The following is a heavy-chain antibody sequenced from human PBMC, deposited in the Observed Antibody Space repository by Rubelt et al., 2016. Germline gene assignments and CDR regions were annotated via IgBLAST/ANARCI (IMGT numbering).Heavy chain of an antibody. Sequence: QLQLQESGPGLVKPSETLSLTCTVSGGSISSSSYYWGWIRQPPGKGLEWIGSIYYSGSTYYNPSLKTLCTIAVDTSKNQFSRKLSCVTAADTAVYYGARHPSGGPTFEPWGQGTLVTVSS. CDR2: IYYSGST. CDR1: GGSISSSSYY. V-gene: IGHV4-39*01. J-gene: IGHJ5*02. CDR3: ARHPSGGPTFEP. D-gene: IGHD3-10*01.